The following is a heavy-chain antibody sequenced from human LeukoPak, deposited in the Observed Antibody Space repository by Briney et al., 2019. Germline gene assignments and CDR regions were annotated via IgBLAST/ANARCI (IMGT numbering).Heavy chain of an antibody. D-gene: IGHD3-10*01. CDR3: ARVNRGTIDY. Sequence: SETLSLTCTVSGGSISSYYWSWIRQPPGKGLEWIGYIYYSGSTNYNPSLKSRVTISVDTSKNQFSLKLSSVTAADTAAYYCARVNRGTIDYWGQGTLVTVSS. CDR2: IYYSGST. J-gene: IGHJ4*02. CDR1: GGSISSYY. V-gene: IGHV4-59*01.